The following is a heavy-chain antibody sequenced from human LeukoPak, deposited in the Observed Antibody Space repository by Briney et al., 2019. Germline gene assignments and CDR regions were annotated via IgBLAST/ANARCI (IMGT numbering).Heavy chain of an antibody. CDR3: ARAPATNEWRCMDY. J-gene: IGHJ4*02. Sequence: ESSETLSLTCTVSGGSISSSSYYWGWIRQPPGKGLEWIGSIYYSGSTYYNPSLKSRVTISVDRSKNQFSLKLSSVTAADTAVYYCARAPATNEWRCMDYWGQGTLVTVSS. CDR1: GGSISSSSYY. V-gene: IGHV4-39*07. D-gene: IGHD2-8*02. CDR2: IYYSGST.